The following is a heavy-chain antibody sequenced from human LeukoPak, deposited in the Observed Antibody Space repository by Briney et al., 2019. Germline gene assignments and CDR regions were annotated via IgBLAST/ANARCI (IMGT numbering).Heavy chain of an antibody. Sequence: PGGSLRLSCAASGFTFSSYSMNWVRQAPGQGLDWVSSISSSSSYIYYADSVKGRFTISRDNAKNSLYLQMNSLRAEDTAVYYCARDSYDSPGAGYWGQGTLVTVSS. D-gene: IGHD3-22*01. J-gene: IGHJ4*02. CDR1: GFTFSSYS. CDR3: ARDSYDSPGAGY. CDR2: ISSSSSYI. V-gene: IGHV3-21*01.